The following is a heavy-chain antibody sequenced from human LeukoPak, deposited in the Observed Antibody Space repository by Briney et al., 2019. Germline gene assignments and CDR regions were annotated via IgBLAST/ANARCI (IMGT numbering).Heavy chain of an antibody. V-gene: IGHV4-59*12. Sequence: SETLSLTCSVSGDSINSYHWSWIRQSPGQGLEWIGYISYSGSTNYNPSLKSRLTLSVDTSKNQFSLKLTSVTAADTAVYYCARVPYSTRLYYMDVWGKGTTVTVSS. CDR3: ARVPYSTRLYYMDV. CDR2: ISYSGST. CDR1: GDSINSYH. D-gene: IGHD6-13*01. J-gene: IGHJ6*03.